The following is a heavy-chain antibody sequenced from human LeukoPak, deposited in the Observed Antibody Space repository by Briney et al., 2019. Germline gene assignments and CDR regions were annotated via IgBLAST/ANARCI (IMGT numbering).Heavy chain of an antibody. CDR2: IYHSGST. V-gene: IGHV4-38-2*02. J-gene: IGHJ4*02. Sequence: SETLSLTCTVSGGSISSYYWSWIRQPPGKGLEWIGSIYHSGSTYYNPSLKSRVTISVDTSKNQFSLKLSSVTAADTAVYYCARDRDGDYEYWGQGTLVTVSS. CDR1: GGSISSYY. D-gene: IGHD4-17*01. CDR3: ARDRDGDYEY.